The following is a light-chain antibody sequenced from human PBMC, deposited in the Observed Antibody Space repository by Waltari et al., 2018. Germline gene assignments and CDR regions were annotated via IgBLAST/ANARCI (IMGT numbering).Light chain of an antibody. CDR1: QNIATY. CDR2: DSS. V-gene: IGKV3-11*01. Sequence: EIVLTQSPGTLSLSPGETATLSCRASQNIATYLAWFQQRPGQAPRLLIYDSSNRAPGIPARFSGSGSGTDFTLTITSLESEDFGIYYCQQFDTSSYTFGQGTKVEI. CDR3: QQFDTSSYT. J-gene: IGKJ2*01.